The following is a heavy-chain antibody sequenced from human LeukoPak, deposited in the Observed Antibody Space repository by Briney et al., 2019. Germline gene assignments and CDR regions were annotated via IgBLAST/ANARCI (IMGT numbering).Heavy chain of an antibody. Sequence: SETLSLTCAVYGGSFSGYYWSWIRQPPGKGLEWIGEINHSGSTNYNPSLKSRVTISVDTSKNQSSLKLSSVTAADTAVYYCARGSGTVTTKFLGRYYYYYGMDVWGQGTTVTVSS. D-gene: IGHD4-4*01. CDR3: ARGSGTVTTKFLGRYYYYYGMDV. V-gene: IGHV4-34*01. J-gene: IGHJ6*02. CDR2: INHSGST. CDR1: GGSFSGYY.